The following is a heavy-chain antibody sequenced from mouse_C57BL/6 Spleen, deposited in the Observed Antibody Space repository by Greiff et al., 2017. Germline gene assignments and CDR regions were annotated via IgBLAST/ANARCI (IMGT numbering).Heavy chain of an antibody. CDR2: IDPSDSET. CDR1: GYTFTSYW. Sequence: QVQLKQPGAELVRPGSSVKLSCKASGYTFTSYWMHWVKQRPIQGLEWIGNIDPSDSETHYNQKFKDKATLTVDKSSSTAYMQLSSLTSEDSAVYYSARCLCYDSDGAMDYWGQGTSVTVSS. V-gene: IGHV1-52*01. CDR3: ARCLCYDSDGAMDY. J-gene: IGHJ4*01. D-gene: IGHD2-4*01.